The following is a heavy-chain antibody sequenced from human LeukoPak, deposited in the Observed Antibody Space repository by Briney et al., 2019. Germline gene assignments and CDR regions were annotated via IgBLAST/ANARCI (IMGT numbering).Heavy chain of an antibody. V-gene: IGHV4-59*01. Sequence: SETLSLTCTVSGGSISSYYWSWIRQPPGKGLEWIGYISYSGSTNYNPSLKSRVTISVDTSKNQFSLKLSSVTAADTAVYYCARATETTVVGPIYAFDIWGQGTMVTVSS. CDR1: GGSISSYY. CDR3: ARATETTVVGPIYAFDI. CDR2: ISYSGST. D-gene: IGHD4-23*01. J-gene: IGHJ3*02.